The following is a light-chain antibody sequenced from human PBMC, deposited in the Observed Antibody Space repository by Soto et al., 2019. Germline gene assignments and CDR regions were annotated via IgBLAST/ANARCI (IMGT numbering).Light chain of an antibody. J-gene: IGKJ5*01. CDR3: QQTFSTSIT. Sequence: DMQMTQSPSSLSAAVGDRATTTFRASQTISNFLNWYQQRSGEAPKLLLYDVSTLQTGVPSRFSGSGSGTDFSLTISSLQPEDLGTYYCQQTFSTSITFGQGTRLEIK. CDR2: DVS. CDR1: QTISNF. V-gene: IGKV1-39*01.